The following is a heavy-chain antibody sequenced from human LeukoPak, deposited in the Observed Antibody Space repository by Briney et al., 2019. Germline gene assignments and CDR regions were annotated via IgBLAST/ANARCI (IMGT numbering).Heavy chain of an antibody. V-gene: IGHV3-30*04. CDR1: GLTFSNYA. CDR2: ISYDGRNK. CDR3: ARGRRAHVGWSSYMDV. D-gene: IGHD2-15*01. J-gene: IGHJ6*03. Sequence: GGSLRLSCAASGLTFSNYAMHWVRQAPGKGLEWMSVISYDGRNKYFADSVKGRFTLSRDNSKNTLYLQMNNLRAEDTAVYYCARGRRAHVGWSSYMDVWGKGTRVTVSS.